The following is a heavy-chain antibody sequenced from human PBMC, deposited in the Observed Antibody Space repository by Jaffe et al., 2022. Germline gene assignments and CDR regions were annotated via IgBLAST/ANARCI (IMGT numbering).Heavy chain of an antibody. D-gene: IGHD2-15*01. CDR1: GGSISSYY. CDR3: ARVHCSGGSCYRVDTQYWYFDL. CDR2: IYYSGST. J-gene: IGHJ2*01. Sequence: QVQLQESGPGLVKPSETLSLTCTVSGGSISSYYWSWIRQPPGKGLEWIGYIYYSGSTNYNPSLKSRVTISVDTSKNQFSLKLSSVTAADTAVYYCARVHCSGGSCYRVDTQYWYFDLWGRGTLVTVSS. V-gene: IGHV4-59*01.